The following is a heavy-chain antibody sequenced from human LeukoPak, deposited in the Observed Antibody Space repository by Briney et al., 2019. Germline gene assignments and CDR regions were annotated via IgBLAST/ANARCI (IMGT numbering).Heavy chain of an antibody. Sequence: ASVKVSCKASGGTFSSYAISWVRQAPGQGLEWMGVIIPSFGTANYAQKFQGRVTITTDESTSTAYLELSSLRSEDTAVYYCASLGYCSGGSCYFWGQGTLVTVSS. CDR2: IIPSFGTA. CDR3: ASLGYCSGGSCYF. CDR1: GGTFSSYA. J-gene: IGHJ4*02. V-gene: IGHV1-69*05. D-gene: IGHD2-15*01.